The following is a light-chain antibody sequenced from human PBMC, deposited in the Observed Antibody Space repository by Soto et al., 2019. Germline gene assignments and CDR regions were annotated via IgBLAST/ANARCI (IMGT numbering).Light chain of an antibody. J-gene: IGKJ4*01. V-gene: IGKV3-15*01. CDR3: QPYNNWPLT. CDR2: DTS. CDR1: RSLSSN. Sequence: EVMMTQSPDTLSVSPGETATLSCRASRSLSSNLAWYQQKPGQAPRLLIYDTSTRATGVPTRFSGSRSGAEFTLTINSLQSEDFAVYYCQPYNNWPLTFGGGTKVDIK.